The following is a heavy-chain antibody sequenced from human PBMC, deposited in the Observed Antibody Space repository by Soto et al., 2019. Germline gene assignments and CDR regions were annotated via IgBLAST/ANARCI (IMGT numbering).Heavy chain of an antibody. V-gene: IGHV4-59*01. Sequence: PSETLSLTCTVPGGSISSYYWSWIRQPPGKGLEWIGYIYYSGSTNYNPSLKSRVTISVDTSKNQFSLKLSSVTAADTAVYYCARAGQQLKIDPWGQGTLVTVSS. CDR2: IYYSGST. J-gene: IGHJ5*02. CDR3: ARAGQQLKIDP. D-gene: IGHD6-13*01. CDR1: GGSISSYY.